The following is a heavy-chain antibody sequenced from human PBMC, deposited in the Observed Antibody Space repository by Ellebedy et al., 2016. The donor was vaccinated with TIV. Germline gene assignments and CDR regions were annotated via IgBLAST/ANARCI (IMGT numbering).Heavy chain of an antibody. D-gene: IGHD2-21*01. CDR2: LQSGGVT. CDR1: GVTVSSYN. Sequence: GESLKIPCAAPGVTVSSYNMNWVRQAPGKGLEWVSVLQSGGVTHYADSVKGRFTVSRDNSRNTLYLQMNSLSVEDPAVYYCTRARGGGGSVDYWGQGTLVTVSS. V-gene: IGHV3-66*01. CDR3: TRARGGGGSVDY. J-gene: IGHJ4*02.